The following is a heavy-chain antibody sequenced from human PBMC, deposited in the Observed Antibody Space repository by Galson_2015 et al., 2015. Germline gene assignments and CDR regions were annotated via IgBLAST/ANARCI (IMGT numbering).Heavy chain of an antibody. CDR1: GYTFTSYA. CDR2: INAGNGNT. J-gene: IGHJ3*02. D-gene: IGHD3-16*02. V-gene: IGHV1-3*01. Sequence: SVKVSCKASGYTFTSYAMHWVRQAPGQRLEWMGWINAGNGNTKYSQKFQGRVTITRDTSASTAYMELSSLRSEDTAVYYCARGGGSYRSHVYGAFDIWGQGTMVTVSS. CDR3: ARGGGSYRSHVYGAFDI.